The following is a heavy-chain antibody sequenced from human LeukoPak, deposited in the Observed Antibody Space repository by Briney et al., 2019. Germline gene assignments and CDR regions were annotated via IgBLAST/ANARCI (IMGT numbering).Heavy chain of an antibody. CDR3: ARERGSPTWFDY. Sequence: QTLSLTCAISGDSVSSNSATWTWIRQSPSRGLEWLGRTYYRSKWYNDYAVSVKSRITINPDTSKNQFSLQLNSVTPEDTAVYYCARERGSPTWFDYWGQGTLVTVSS. CDR1: GDSVSSNSAT. V-gene: IGHV6-1*01. D-gene: IGHD1-26*01. CDR2: TYYRSKWYN. J-gene: IGHJ5*01.